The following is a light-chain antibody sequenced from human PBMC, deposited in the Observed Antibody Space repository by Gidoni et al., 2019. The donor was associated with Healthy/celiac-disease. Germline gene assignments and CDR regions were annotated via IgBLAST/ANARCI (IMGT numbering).Light chain of an antibody. V-gene: IGKV1-39*01. CDR3: QQSYGTLTWT. Sequence: DIQMTQSPSSLSASVGDRVTITCRASQSISSYLNWYQQKPGKAPKLLIYAASSLQSGVPSRFSGSGSGTDFTLTISSLQPEDFATYYCQQSYGTLTWTFGQXTKVEIK. CDR1: QSISSY. CDR2: AAS. J-gene: IGKJ1*01.